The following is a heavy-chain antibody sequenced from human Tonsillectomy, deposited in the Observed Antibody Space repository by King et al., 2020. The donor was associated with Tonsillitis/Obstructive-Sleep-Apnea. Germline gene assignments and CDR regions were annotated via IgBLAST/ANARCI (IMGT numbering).Heavy chain of an antibody. CDR1: GFTFSRYW. CDR2: LNSDGRSR. V-gene: IGHV3-74*01. CDR3: AREVTISDYAFDI. D-gene: IGHD3-3*01. Sequence: VQLVESGGGLVQPGGSLRLSCAGSGFTFSRYWMHWGRQAPGQRLVWVSRLNSDGRSRSYADSVKGRFTLSRDYAKNTLYLQMNSLRADDTAVYYCAREVTISDYAFDIWGQGTMVTVSS. J-gene: IGHJ3*02.